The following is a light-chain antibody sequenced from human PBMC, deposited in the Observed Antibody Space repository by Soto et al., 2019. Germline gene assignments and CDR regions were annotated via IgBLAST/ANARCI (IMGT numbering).Light chain of an antibody. CDR3: QQYGSSRWT. CDR1: QSISSW. J-gene: IGKJ1*01. Sequence: DIQMTQSPSTLSASVGDRVTITCRASQSISSWLAWYQQKPGKAPKLLIYDASSLESGVPSRFSGSGSGTEFTLTISRLEPEDFAVYYCQQYGSSRWTFGQGTKVEIK. CDR2: DAS. V-gene: IGKV1-5*01.